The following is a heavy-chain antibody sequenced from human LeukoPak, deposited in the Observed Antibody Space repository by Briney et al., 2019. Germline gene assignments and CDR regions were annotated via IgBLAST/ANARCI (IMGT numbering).Heavy chain of an antibody. D-gene: IGHD3-10*01. Sequence: PSETLSLTCTVSGGSISSYYWSWIRQPPGKGLEWIGYIYYSGSTNYNPSLKSRVTIPVDTSKNQFSLKPSSVTAADTAVYYCARDRGSGFDYWGQGTLVTVSS. CDR1: GGSISSYY. CDR2: IYYSGST. J-gene: IGHJ4*02. V-gene: IGHV4-59*01. CDR3: ARDRGSGFDY.